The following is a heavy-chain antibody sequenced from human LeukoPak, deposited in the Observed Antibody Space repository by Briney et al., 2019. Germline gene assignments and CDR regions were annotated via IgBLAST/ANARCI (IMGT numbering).Heavy chain of an antibody. CDR3: AELGITMIGGV. Sequence: PGGSLRLSCGTSGFNFTNAWMNWVRQAPGKGLEWVSYISSSGSTIYYADSVKGRFTISRDNAKNSLYLQMNSLRAEDTAVYYCAELGITMIGGVWGKGTTVTISS. CDR1: GFNFTNAW. D-gene: IGHD3-10*02. J-gene: IGHJ6*04. CDR2: ISSSGSTI. V-gene: IGHV3-48*04.